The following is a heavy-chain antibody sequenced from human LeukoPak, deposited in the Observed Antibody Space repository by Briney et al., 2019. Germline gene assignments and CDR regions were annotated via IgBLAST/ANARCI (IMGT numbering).Heavy chain of an antibody. Sequence: PGGSLRLSCAASGFNFDDYAMHWVRQAPGKGLEWLSSISWNSGSIVYADSVKGRFTISRDNAKNSLSLQMHSLRPEDTAFYYCAHHIGIFGTGPFDYWGQGTLVTVSS. D-gene: IGHD3-3*02. CDR2: ISWNSGSI. J-gene: IGHJ4*02. V-gene: IGHV3-9*01. CDR1: GFNFDDYA. CDR3: AHHIGIFGTGPFDY.